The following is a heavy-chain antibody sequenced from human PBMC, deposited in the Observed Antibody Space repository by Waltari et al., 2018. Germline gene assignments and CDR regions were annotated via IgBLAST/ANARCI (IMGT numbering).Heavy chain of an antibody. CDR3: ARDRGRGLYLDS. J-gene: IGHJ4*02. CDR1: GDSMITNYW. D-gene: IGHD5-12*01. CDR2: IHRSGRT. Sequence: VQLQESGPGLVKPSGTLSLTCSVSGDSMITNYWWSWVRQAPGKGLEWIGQIHRSGRTHYHPSLESRVATSIDTSKNEFSLEVTSATAADTAVYFCARDRGRGLYLDSWGQGILVTVSP. V-gene: IGHV4-4*02.